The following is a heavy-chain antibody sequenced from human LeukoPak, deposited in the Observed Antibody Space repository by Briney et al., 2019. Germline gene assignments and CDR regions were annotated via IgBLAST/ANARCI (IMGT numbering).Heavy chain of an antibody. CDR1: GFTLSNYE. CDR2: ITKGGATV. J-gene: IGHJ5*02. D-gene: IGHD3-3*01. V-gene: IGHV3-48*03. CDR3: ARLSVSITRRFDL. Sequence: PGGSLRLSCAPSGFTLSNYEMNWVRLTPGMGLEWISYITKGGATVLYAESVKGRFTISRDNANSSLYLQMNSLRAEDTAVYFCARLSVSITRRFDLWGQGTLVTVSS.